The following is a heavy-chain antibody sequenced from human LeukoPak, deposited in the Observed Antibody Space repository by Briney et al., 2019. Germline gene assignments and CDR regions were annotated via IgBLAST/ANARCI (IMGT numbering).Heavy chain of an antibody. CDR1: GGSISSYY. CDR3: ARVTGYYDILTGYYSDWFDP. V-gene: IGHV4-59*12. J-gene: IGHJ5*02. CDR2: IYYSGST. D-gene: IGHD3-9*01. Sequence: SETLSLTCTVSGGSISSYYWSWIRQPPGKGLEWIGYIYYSGSTYYNPSLKSRVTISVDTSKNQFSLKLSSVTAADTAVYYCARVTGYYDILTGYYSDWFDPWGQGTLVTVSS.